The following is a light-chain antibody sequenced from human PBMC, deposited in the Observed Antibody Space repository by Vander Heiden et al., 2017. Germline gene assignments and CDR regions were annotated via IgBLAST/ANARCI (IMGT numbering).Light chain of an antibody. V-gene: IGKV4-1*01. Sequence: DTVMTQSPDYLAVSLGARATINCKSSQSVLSSSNNKNYLAWYQQKPGQPPKLLINWASTRESGVPDRFSGSGSGTDFTLTISSLQAEDVAVYYCQQSSTAPLTFGGGTKVEIK. CDR3: QQSSTAPLT. CDR1: QSVLSSSNNKNY. J-gene: IGKJ4*01. CDR2: WAS.